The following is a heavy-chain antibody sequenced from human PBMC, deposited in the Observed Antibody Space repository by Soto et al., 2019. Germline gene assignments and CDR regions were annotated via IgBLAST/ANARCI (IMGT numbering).Heavy chain of an antibody. J-gene: IGHJ4*02. Sequence: QVQLQESGPGLVKPSGTLSLTCAVSGGSISSSNWWSWVRQPPGKGLEWIGEIYHSGSTNYNPSLQGRVTISVXMAXSXSSRKLSSVTAADTAVYYCAGSTMVRGVIIPYYFDYWGQGTLVTVSS. D-gene: IGHD3-10*01. V-gene: IGHV4-4*02. CDR1: GGSISSSNW. CDR2: IYHSGST. CDR3: AGSTMVRGVIIPYYFDY.